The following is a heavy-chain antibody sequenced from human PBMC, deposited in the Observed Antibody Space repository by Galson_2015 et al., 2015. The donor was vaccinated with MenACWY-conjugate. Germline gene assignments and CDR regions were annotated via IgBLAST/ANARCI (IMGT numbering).Heavy chain of an antibody. V-gene: IGHV5-51*01. CDR1: GYTFTSYW. J-gene: IGHJ4*02. D-gene: IGHD3-3*01. CDR3: AIQEGSGLTIY. Sequence: QSGAEAKKPGEFLWISCKGSGYTFTSYWVAWGRQMPGKGLELIVIIYPGDSDTRYSPSFQGQVTISADKSISTAYLQWRSLKASDTPMYYCAIQEGSGLTIYWGQGTLVTVSS. CDR2: IYPGDSDT.